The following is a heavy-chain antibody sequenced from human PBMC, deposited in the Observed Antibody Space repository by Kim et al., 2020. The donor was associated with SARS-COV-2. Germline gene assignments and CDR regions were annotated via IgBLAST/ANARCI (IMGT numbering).Heavy chain of an antibody. Sequence: GGSLRLSCAASGFTFSSYEMNWVRQAPGKGLEWVSYISSSGSTIYYADSVKGRFTISRDNAKNSLYLQMNSLRAEDTAVYYCAREGGVYSETLDYWGQGTLVTVSS. V-gene: IGHV3-48*03. CDR3: AREGGVYSETLDY. CDR1: GFTFSSYE. D-gene: IGHD3-16*01. CDR2: ISSSGSTI. J-gene: IGHJ4*02.